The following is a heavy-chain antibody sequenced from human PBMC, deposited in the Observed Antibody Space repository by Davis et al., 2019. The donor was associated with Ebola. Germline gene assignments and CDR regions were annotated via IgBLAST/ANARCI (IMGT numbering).Heavy chain of an antibody. CDR1: GYTFTSYA. CDR2: INAGNGIT. Sequence: ASVKVSCKASGYTFTSYAMHWVRQAPGQRLEWMGWINAGNGITKYSQKFQGRVTITRDTSASTAYMELSSLRSEDTAVYYCARGQYRSPTGGMDVWGQGTTVTVSS. V-gene: IGHV1-3*01. CDR3: ARGQYRSPTGGMDV. J-gene: IGHJ6*02. D-gene: IGHD6-6*01.